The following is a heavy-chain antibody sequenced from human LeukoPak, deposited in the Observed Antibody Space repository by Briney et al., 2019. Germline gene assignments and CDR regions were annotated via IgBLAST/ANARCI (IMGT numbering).Heavy chain of an antibody. Sequence: GESLKISCKGSGYSFTSYWIGWVRQMPGKGLEWMGIIYPGDSDTRYSPSFQGQVTISADKSISTAYLQWSSLKASDTAMYYCARQSEWELTEGIFDPWGQGTLVTVSS. CDR3: ARQSEWELTEGIFDP. D-gene: IGHD1-26*01. J-gene: IGHJ5*02. V-gene: IGHV5-51*01. CDR2: IYPGDSDT. CDR1: GYSFTSYW.